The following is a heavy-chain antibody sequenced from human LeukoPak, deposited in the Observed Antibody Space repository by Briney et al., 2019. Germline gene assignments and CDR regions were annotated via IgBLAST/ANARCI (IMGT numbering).Heavy chain of an antibody. J-gene: IGHJ6*02. Sequence: GGSLRLSCAASGFTFSSYWMHWVRQAPGKGLVWVSHINSDGSSTSYADSVKGRFTISRDNAKNTLYLQMNSLRAEDTAVYYCVRRNYDSYGMDVWGQGTTVTVSS. CDR1: GFTFSSYW. CDR2: INSDGSST. CDR3: VRRNYDSYGMDV. D-gene: IGHD3-3*01. V-gene: IGHV3-74*01.